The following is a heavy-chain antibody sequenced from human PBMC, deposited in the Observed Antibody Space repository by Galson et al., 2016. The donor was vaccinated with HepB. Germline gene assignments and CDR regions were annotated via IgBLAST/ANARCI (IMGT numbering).Heavy chain of an antibody. CDR2: INWNSGTV. V-gene: IGHV3-9*01. CDR1: GFTFDDHA. D-gene: IGHD2-2*01. Sequence: SLRLSCAASGFTFDDHAMHWVRHAPGEGLEWVAGINWNSGTVFYADSVKGRFTISRDNNKNSVYLQMDTLSVEDTAFYFCARDPYQWLSKYYFDYWGQGALVTVSS. CDR3: ARDPYQWLSKYYFDY. J-gene: IGHJ4*02.